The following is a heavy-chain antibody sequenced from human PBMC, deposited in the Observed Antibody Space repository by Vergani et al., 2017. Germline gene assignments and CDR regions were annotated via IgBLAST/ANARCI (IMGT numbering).Heavy chain of an antibody. CDR2: ISHRGTTI. J-gene: IGHJ4*02. D-gene: IGHD3-22*01. CDR3: ARDYGSSGFQY. Sequence: QVQLVESGGGLVKPGTSLRLSCVTSGFDFSDYYMAWIRQAPGKGPEWMAYISHRGTTISYAESVKGLFTISRNNSKKLIYLKMNSLRADDTALYFCARDYGSSGFQYWGQGTRVTVSS. V-gene: IGHV3-11*04. CDR1: GFDFSDYY.